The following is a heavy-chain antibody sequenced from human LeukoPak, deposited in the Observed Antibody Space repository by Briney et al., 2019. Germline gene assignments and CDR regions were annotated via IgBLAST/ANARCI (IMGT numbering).Heavy chain of an antibody. Sequence: SETLSLTCTVSGGSISNYYWSWIRQSPGEGLEWIGYIYYSGSTNYNPSLMSRVTISVDTPRNQFSLRLSSVTAAGTAMYYCARGGYCSSSSCYGDDAFDIWGQGTMVTVSS. V-gene: IGHV4-59*01. CDR3: ARGGYCSSSSCYGDDAFDI. D-gene: IGHD2-2*01. J-gene: IGHJ3*02. CDR1: GGSISNYY. CDR2: IYYSGST.